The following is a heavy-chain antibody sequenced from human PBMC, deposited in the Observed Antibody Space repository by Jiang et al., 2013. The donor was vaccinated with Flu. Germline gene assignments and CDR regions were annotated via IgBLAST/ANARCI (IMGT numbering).Heavy chain of an antibody. V-gene: IGHV4-59*11. Sequence: GSGLVKPSETLSLTCTASGGSISSHYLNWFRQSPGKGLEWIGYIYYSGNTKYNPSLQSRVTISVDTSKSLFSLKLSFVTAADTAVYYCAIGGGWLTDFWGQGTLVTVSS. CDR3: AIGGGWLTDF. D-gene: IGHD3-16*01. CDR1: GGSISSHY. CDR2: IYYSGNT. J-gene: IGHJ4*02.